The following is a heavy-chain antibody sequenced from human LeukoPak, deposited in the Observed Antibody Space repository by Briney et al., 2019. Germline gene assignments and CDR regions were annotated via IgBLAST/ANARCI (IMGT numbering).Heavy chain of an antibody. Sequence: GESLKISCKGSGYSFTTYWIGWVRQMPGKGLEWMGIIYPGDSDTRYSPSFQGQVTISADKSISTAYPQWSSLKASDTAMYYCARRYCSSGSCFDYWGQGTLVTVSS. D-gene: IGHD2-15*01. CDR2: IYPGDSDT. CDR1: GYSFTTYW. CDR3: ARRYCSSGSCFDY. J-gene: IGHJ4*02. V-gene: IGHV5-51*01.